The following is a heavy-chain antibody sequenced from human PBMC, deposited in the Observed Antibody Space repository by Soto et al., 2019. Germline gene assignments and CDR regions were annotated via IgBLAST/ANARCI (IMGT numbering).Heavy chain of an antibody. CDR3: ARSYSNLDYYYYYMDV. V-gene: IGHV1-8*02. J-gene: IGHJ6*03. CDR1: GYTFTSYD. CDR2: MNPNSGNT. Sequence: GASVTVSCTASGYTFTSYDINWVRQASGQGLEWMGWMNPNSGNTGYAQKFQGRVTMTRNTSISTAYMELSSLRSEDTAVYYCARSYSNLDYYYYYMDVWGKGTTVTVSS. D-gene: IGHD4-4*01.